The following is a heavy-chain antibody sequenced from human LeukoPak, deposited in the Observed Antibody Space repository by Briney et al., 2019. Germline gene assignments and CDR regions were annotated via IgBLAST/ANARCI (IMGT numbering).Heavy chain of an antibody. J-gene: IGHJ5*02. CDR2: INHSGST. D-gene: IGHD4-17*01. Sequence: PSETLSLTCAVYGGSFSGYYWSWIRQPPGKGLEWIGEINHSGSTNYNPSLKSRVTISVDTSKNQFSLKLSSVTAADTAVYYCARLVYGDYRYANWFDPWGQGTLVTVSS. CDR1: GGSFSGYY. V-gene: IGHV4-34*01. CDR3: ARLVYGDYRYANWFDP.